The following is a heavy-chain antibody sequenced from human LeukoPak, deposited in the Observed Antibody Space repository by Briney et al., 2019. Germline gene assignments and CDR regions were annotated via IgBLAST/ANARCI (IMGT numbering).Heavy chain of an antibody. CDR1: GFTFSSHG. Sequence: PGGSLRLSCAASGFTFSSHGMHWVRQAPGKGLEWVAGIWYDGSNKYHTDSVKGRFTISRDDSKNTVYLQMNSLRAEDTAVYYCAEAYGVTKPYFDYWGQGTLVTVSS. V-gene: IGHV3-33*06. CDR2: IWYDGSNK. J-gene: IGHJ4*02. D-gene: IGHD2-21*02. CDR3: AEAYGVTKPYFDY.